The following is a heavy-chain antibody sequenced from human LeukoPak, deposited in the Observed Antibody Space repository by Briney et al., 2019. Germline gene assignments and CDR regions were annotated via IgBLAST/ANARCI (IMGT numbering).Heavy chain of an antibody. V-gene: IGHV4-38-2*01. J-gene: IGHJ3*02. D-gene: IGHD2-15*01. Sequence: KPSETLSLTCAVSGYSISSGYYWGWIRQPPGKGLEWIGSIYHSGSTYYNPSLESRVTISVDTSKNQFSLKLSSVTAADTAVYYCATLGDIVVVVAATPVAFDIWGQGTMVTVSS. CDR3: ATLGDIVVVVAATPVAFDI. CDR2: IYHSGST. CDR1: GYSISSGYY.